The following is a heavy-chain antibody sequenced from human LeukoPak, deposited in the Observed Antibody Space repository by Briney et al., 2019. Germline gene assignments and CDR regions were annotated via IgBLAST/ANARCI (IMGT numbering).Heavy chain of an antibody. Sequence: PGESLRLSCAASGFTFSSFSMNWVRQAPGKGLEWVPSVSSSSSYLYYADSVKGRFTISRDNAKNSLYLQMNSLRAEDTAVYYCARRDSTNVGSSSDYWGQGTLVTVSS. V-gene: IGHV3-21*01. J-gene: IGHJ4*02. CDR2: VSSSSSYL. CDR1: GFTFSSFS. CDR3: ARRDSTNVGSSSDY. D-gene: IGHD6-6*01.